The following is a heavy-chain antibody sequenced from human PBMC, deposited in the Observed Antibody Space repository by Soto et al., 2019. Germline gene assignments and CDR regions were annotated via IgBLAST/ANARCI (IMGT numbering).Heavy chain of an antibody. Sequence: QLQLVQSGTEVKKPGSSVTVSCKASGGTFGNYAINWLRQAPGQGLQWMGDSSPMFHKANYEQTFQGRVSITADESTNAVYMELSSLRSEDTALYYWAREVEVHTTVFGAWGQGTLVTVSS. D-gene: IGHD1-1*01. CDR3: AREVEVHTTVFGA. CDR1: GGTFGNYA. J-gene: IGHJ5*02. CDR2: SSPMFHKA. V-gene: IGHV1-69*01.